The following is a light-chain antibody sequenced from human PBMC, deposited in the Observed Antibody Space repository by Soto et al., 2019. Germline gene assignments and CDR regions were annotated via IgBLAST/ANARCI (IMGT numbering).Light chain of an antibody. CDR3: QQYDNLPFT. Sequence: DIQMTQSPSSLSASVRDRVTITCQASQDISNFLNWYQQKPGKAPNLLICDASNLEPGVPSRFSGSGSGTDFTFTISSLQPEDIATYYCQQYDNLPFTFGPGTKVYSK. CDR1: QDISNF. CDR2: DAS. J-gene: IGKJ3*01. V-gene: IGKV1-33*01.